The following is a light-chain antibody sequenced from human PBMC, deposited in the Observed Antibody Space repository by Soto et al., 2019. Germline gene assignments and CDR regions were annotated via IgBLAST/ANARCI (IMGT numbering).Light chain of an antibody. V-gene: IGKV3-20*01. CDR2: GAS. J-gene: IGKJ2*01. CDR1: QSVSSSY. Sequence: EIVLTQSPGTLSLSPGERATLSCRASQSVSSSYLAWYQQKPGQAPRLLIYGASSRATGIPDRFSGSGSGTDFTLTIRRLAPEDFAVYYCQQYGSSPEYTFGQGTKLEIK. CDR3: QQYGSSPEYT.